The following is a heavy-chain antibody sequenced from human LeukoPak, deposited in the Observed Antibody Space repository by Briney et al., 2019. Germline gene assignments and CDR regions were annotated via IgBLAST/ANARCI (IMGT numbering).Heavy chain of an antibody. CDR1: GYSFTSYW. Sequence: GESLKISCKGSGYSFTSYWISWVRQMPGKGLEWMGRIDPSDSYTNYSPSFQGHVTISADKSISTAYLQWSSPKASDTAMYYCARHGSPSLPFDYWGQGTLVTVSS. CDR2: IDPSDSYT. V-gene: IGHV5-10-1*01. CDR3: ARHGSPSLPFDY. J-gene: IGHJ4*02. D-gene: IGHD1-26*01.